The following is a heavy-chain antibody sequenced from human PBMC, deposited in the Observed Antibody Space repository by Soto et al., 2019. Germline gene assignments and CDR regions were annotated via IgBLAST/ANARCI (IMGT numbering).Heavy chain of an antibody. CDR2: INPNRGGT. CDR3: ARSGQQLVPYYYYGMDV. CDR1: GYTFTGYY. V-gene: IGHV1-2*02. D-gene: IGHD6-13*01. Sequence: QVQLVQSGAEVKKPGASVKVSCKASGYTFTGYYMHWVRQAPGQGLEWMGWINPNRGGTNYAQKFQGRVTMTRDTSISTAYMELSRLRSDDTAVYYCARSGQQLVPYYYYGMDVWGQGTTVTVSS. J-gene: IGHJ6*02.